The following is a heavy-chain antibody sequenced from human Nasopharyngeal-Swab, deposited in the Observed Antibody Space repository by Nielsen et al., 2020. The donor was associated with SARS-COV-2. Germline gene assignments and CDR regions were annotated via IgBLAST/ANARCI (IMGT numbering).Heavy chain of an antibody. D-gene: IGHD3-9*01. Sequence: ASVKVSCKASGYTFTSYGISWVRQAPGQGLEWMGWISAYNGNTNYAQQLQGRVTMTTDTSTSTAYMELRSLRSDDTAVYYCARDLTALNYDILTGYFSDAFDIWGQGTMVTVSS. CDR1: GYTFTSYG. V-gene: IGHV1-18*01. CDR3: ARDLTALNYDILTGYFSDAFDI. CDR2: ISAYNGNT. J-gene: IGHJ3*02.